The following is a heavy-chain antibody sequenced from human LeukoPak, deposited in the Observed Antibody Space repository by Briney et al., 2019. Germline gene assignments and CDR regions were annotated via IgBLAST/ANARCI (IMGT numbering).Heavy chain of an antibody. CDR1: GGSFSGYY. CDR3: ARGNMTTVTTCWFDP. CDR2: INHSGST. V-gene: IGHV4-34*01. J-gene: IGHJ5*02. D-gene: IGHD4-17*01. Sequence: SETLSLTCAVYGGSFSGYYWSWIRQPPGKGLEWIGEINHSGSTNYNPSLKSRVTISVDTSKNQFSLKLSSVTAADTAVYYCARGNMTTVTTCWFDPWGQGTLVTVSS.